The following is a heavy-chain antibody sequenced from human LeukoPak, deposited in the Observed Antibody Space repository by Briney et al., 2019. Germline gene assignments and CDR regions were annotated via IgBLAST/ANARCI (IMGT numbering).Heavy chain of an antibody. V-gene: IGHV3-9*01. Sequence: GGSLRLSCAASGFTFDDYAMHWVRQAPGKGLEWVSGISWNSGRIGYADSVKGRFTISRDNAKNSLYLQMNSLRAEDTALYYCAKDRLAYYYDSKGWFDPWGQGTLVTVSS. CDR2: ISWNSGRI. J-gene: IGHJ5*02. CDR3: AKDRLAYYYDSKGWFDP. D-gene: IGHD3-22*01. CDR1: GFTFDDYA.